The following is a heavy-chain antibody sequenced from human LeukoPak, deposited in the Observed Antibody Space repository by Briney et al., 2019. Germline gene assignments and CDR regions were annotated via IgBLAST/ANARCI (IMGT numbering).Heavy chain of an antibody. V-gene: IGHV4-39*07. CDR1: GGSISSSSSY. J-gene: IGHJ5*02. D-gene: IGHD6-13*01. CDR3: ASSSSWIWFDP. CDR2: IF. Sequence: SETLSLICTVSGGSISSSSSYWGWIRQPPGKGLEWIGSIFYNPSLKSRVTISVDTSKNQFSLKLSSVTAADTAMYYCASSSSWIWFDPWGQGTLVTVSS.